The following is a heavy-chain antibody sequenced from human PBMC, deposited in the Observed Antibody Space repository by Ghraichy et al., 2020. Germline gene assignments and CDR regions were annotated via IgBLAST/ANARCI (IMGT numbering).Heavy chain of an antibody. CDR3: ASVDCSGGSCYLGYMDV. V-gene: IGHV3-74*01. J-gene: IGHJ6*03. D-gene: IGHD2-15*01. Sequence: GGSLRLSCAASGFTFSSYWMHWVRQAPGKGLVWVSRINSDGSSTSYADSVKGRFTISRDNAKNTLYLQMNSLRAEDTAVYYCASVDCSGGSCYLGYMDVWGKGTTVTVSS. CDR1: GFTFSSYW. CDR2: INSDGSST.